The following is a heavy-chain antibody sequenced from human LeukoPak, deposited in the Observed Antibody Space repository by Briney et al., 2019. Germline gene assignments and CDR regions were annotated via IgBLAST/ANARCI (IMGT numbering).Heavy chain of an antibody. CDR1: GGSISSSSYY. CDR3: ARHMRWLQHHLFDY. CDR2: IYYSGST. J-gene: IGHJ4*02. V-gene: IGHV4-39*01. Sequence: SETLSLTCTVSGGSISSSSYYWGWIRQPPGKGLEWIGSIYYSGSTYYNPSLKSRVTISVDTSKNQFSLKLSSVTAADTAVYYCARHMRWLQHHLFDYWGQGTLVTVSS. D-gene: IGHD5-24*01.